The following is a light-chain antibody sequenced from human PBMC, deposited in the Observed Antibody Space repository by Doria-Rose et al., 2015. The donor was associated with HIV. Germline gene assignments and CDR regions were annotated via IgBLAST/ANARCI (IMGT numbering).Light chain of an antibody. CDR3: QQYGTSLSIT. Sequence: TQSPGTLSLSHGERATLSCRASQSVSSGYLAWYQQKPGQAPRLLIYGASSRATGIPDRFSGSGAGTDFTLTISRLEPEDFAVYYCQQYGTSLSITFGQGTRLEIK. CDR2: GAS. CDR1: QSVSSGY. J-gene: IGKJ5*01. V-gene: IGKV3-20*01.